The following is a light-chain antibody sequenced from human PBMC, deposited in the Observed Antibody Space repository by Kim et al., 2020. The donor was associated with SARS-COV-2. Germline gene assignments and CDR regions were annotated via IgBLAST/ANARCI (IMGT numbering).Light chain of an antibody. CDR2: AAS. Sequence: ASVGDGVTSTCRASQDIANYLAWYQQKPGKVPKLLVYAASALKSGVPSRFSGSRSGTDFTLTISNLQPEDVATYYCQKYDSAPWTFGQGTKVDIK. CDR3: QKYDSAPWT. V-gene: IGKV1-27*01. CDR1: QDIANY. J-gene: IGKJ1*01.